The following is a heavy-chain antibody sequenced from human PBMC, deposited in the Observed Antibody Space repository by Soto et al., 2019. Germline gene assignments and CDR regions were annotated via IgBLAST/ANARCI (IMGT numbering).Heavy chain of an antibody. V-gene: IGHV4-61*01. Sequence: QVQLQESGPGLVKPSETLSLTCTVSGGSVSSGSYFWSWIRQPPGKGLEWIGYIYYSGSTNYNPSLKSRVTISIDTSKNQFSLKLSSVTAADTAVYYCASYSSGWYDVSYWGQGSLVTVSS. D-gene: IGHD6-19*01. CDR1: GGSVSSGSYF. CDR3: ASYSSGWYDVSY. CDR2: IYYSGST. J-gene: IGHJ4*02.